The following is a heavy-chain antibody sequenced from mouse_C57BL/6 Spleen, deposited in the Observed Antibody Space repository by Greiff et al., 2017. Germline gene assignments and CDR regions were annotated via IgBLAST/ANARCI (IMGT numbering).Heavy chain of an antibody. J-gene: IGHJ4*01. Sequence: LVAPSQSLSITCTVSGFSFTSYAISWVRQPPGKGLEWLGVIWTGGSTNYNSALKSRLSISKDNSKSQIFLKMNSLQTDDTARYYCARKSDYYGSIYAMDYWGQGTSVTVSS. CDR3: ARKSDYYGSIYAMDY. CDR1: GFSFTSYA. V-gene: IGHV2-9-1*01. CDR2: IWTGGST. D-gene: IGHD1-1*01.